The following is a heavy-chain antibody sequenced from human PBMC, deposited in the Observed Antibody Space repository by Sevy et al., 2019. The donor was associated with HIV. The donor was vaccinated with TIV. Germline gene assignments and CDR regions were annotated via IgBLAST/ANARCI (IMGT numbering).Heavy chain of an antibody. CDR2: ISWNSRNI. D-gene: IGHD2-21*01. CDR3: AKDINRGCDGVNCYSYCYYFYGLDV. Sequence: GGSLRLSCAASGFPFNDHAMHWVRQVPGKGLEWVSGISWNSRNIGYADFLRGRFTNSRDNARHFVYLEMNSLRPEDTAFYYCAKDINRGCDGVNCYSYCYYFYGLDVWGQGTTVTVSS. CDR1: GFPFNDHA. J-gene: IGHJ6*02. V-gene: IGHV3-9*01.